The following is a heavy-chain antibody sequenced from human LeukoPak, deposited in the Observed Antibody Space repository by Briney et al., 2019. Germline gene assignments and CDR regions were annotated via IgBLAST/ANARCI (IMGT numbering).Heavy chain of an antibody. D-gene: IGHD6-19*01. V-gene: IGHV3-11*01. CDR2: ISSSGSTI. CDR3: ASHDRYSGWYLSGAFDI. CDR1: GFTFSDYY. J-gene: IGHJ3*02. Sequence: GGSLRLSCAASGFTFSDYYMSWIRQAPGKGLEWVSYISSSGSTIYYADSVKGRFTISRDNAKNSLYLQMNSLRAEDTAVYYCASHDRYSGWYLSGAFDIWGQGTMVTVSS.